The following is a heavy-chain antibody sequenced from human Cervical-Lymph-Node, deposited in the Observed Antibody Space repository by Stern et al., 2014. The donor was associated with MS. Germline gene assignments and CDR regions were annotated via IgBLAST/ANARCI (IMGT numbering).Heavy chain of an antibody. CDR3: ARDSGDDFWRGHPRFGDYYLDY. CDR1: GYIFSTFG. Sequence: QVQLGQSGAEVKPPGASVKVSCKASGYIFSTFGVSWVRHAPGQGLEWMGWISPHNGDTNFAQKFRDRVTLTPDASTSTDLPELRSLTSDDTAVYYCARDSGDDFWRGHPRFGDYYLDYWGQGTLVTVSS. D-gene: IGHD3-3*01. V-gene: IGHV1-18*01. J-gene: IGHJ4*02. CDR2: ISPHNGDT.